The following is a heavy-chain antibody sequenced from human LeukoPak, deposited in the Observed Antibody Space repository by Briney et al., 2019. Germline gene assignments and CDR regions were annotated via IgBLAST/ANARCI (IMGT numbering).Heavy chain of an antibody. D-gene: IGHD6-19*01. CDR2: IRYDGNNK. V-gene: IGHV3-30*02. CDR3: AKDRWGAVASFDY. Sequence: GSLRLSCAASGFPFSDYVMHWVRQAPGKGLEWVAVIRYDGNNKYYADSVKGRFTISRDNSKNMLYLQMNSLGTEDTAVHYCAKDRWGAVASFDYWGQGTLVTVSS. J-gene: IGHJ4*02. CDR1: GFPFSDYV.